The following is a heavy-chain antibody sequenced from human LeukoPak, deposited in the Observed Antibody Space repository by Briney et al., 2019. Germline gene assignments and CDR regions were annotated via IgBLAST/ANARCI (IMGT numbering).Heavy chain of an antibody. J-gene: IGHJ6*03. Sequence: GGSLRLSCAASGFTFSSYSMNWVRQAPGKGLEWVSYISSSSSTIYYADSVKGRFTISRDNAKNSLYLQMNSLRAEDTAVYYCAREVDWYCGGDCPYYYYYYMDVWGKGTTVTVSS. CDR1: GFTFSSYS. V-gene: IGHV3-48*01. CDR3: AREVDWYCGGDCPYYYYYYMDV. D-gene: IGHD2-21*01. CDR2: ISSSSSTI.